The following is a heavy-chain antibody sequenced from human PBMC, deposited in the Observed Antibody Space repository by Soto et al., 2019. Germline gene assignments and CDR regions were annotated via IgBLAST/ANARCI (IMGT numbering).Heavy chain of an antibody. CDR1: GYTFTSYG. J-gene: IGHJ4*02. V-gene: IGHV1-18*01. CDR2: ITAYNGNT. D-gene: IGHD5-18*01. CDR3: ANRRGYSNGEFDY. Sequence: SVKVSCKASGYTFTSYGISWVPQPPGQGLEWMGWITAYNGNTNYAQKLQGRVTMTTDTSTSTAYMELRSLRSYDTAVYYCANRRGYSNGEFDYWGQGTLVTASS.